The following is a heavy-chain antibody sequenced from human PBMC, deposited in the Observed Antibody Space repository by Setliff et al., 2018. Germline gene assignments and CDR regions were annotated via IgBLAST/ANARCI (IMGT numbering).Heavy chain of an antibody. D-gene: IGHD3-9*01. Sequence: ASVKVSCKASGYTFTSYGINWVRQATGQGLEWMGWISPHSGNTEYAQKFQGRVTMTRDTSISTVYMELNSLTSEDTAVYYGARGDPAGYDILTGWSQGTLVTVSS. CDR1: GYTFTSYG. V-gene: IGHV1-8*01. CDR2: ISPHSGNT. J-gene: IGHJ4*02. CDR3: ARGDPAGYDILTG.